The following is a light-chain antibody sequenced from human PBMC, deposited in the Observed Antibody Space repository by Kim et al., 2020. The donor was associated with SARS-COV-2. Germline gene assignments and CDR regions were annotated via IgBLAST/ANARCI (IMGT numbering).Light chain of an antibody. CDR3: QAWDSSTAV. Sequence: VSPGQTASITCSGDKLGDKYACWYQQKPGQPPVLVIYQDSKRPSGIPERFSGSKSGNTATLTISGTQAMDEADYYCQAWDSSTAVFGGGTQLTVL. CDR2: QDS. CDR1: KLGDKY. V-gene: IGLV3-1*01. J-gene: IGLJ2*01.